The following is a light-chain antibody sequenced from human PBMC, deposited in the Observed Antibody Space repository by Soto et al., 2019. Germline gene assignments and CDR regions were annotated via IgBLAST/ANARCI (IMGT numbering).Light chain of an antibody. V-gene: IGKV3-20*01. CDR2: GAS. CDR3: QHYAGPPPWT. Sequence: EIVLTQSPGTLSLSPGERATLSCRASQSVGSTYLAWYQQKPGQAPRLLIYGASNRATGIPDRFRGSGSGTDFTLTITRLEAEDFAVYYCQHYAGPPPWTFGQGTKVEIK. J-gene: IGKJ1*01. CDR1: QSVGSTY.